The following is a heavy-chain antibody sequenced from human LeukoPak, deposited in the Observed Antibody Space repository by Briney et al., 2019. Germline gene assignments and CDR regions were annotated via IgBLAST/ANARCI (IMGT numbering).Heavy chain of an antibody. CDR3: ARYSNHRGTNWFDP. D-gene: IGHD4-11*01. CDR2: IYTSGST. J-gene: IGHJ5*02. V-gene: IGHV4-61*02. Sequence: SETLSLTCTVSGGSISSGSYYWSWLRQPAGTGLEWIGRIYTSGSTNYNPSLKSRVTISVDTSKNQFSLKLSSVTAADTAVYYCARYSNHRGTNWFDPWGQGTLVTVSS. CDR1: GGSISSGSYY.